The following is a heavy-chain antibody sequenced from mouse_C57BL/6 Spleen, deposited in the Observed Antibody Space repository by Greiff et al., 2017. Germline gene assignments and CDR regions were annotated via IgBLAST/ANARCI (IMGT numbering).Heavy chain of an antibody. J-gene: IGHJ1*03. V-gene: IGHV1-4*01. CDR1: GYTFTSYT. Sequence: QVQLKQSGAELARPGASVKMSCKASGYTFTSYTMHWVKQRPGQGLEWIGYINPSSGYTKYNQKFKDKATLTADKSSSTAYMQLSSLTSEDSAVYYCARNGDSNWYFDVWGTGTTVTVSS. D-gene: IGHD2-5*01. CDR3: ARNGDSNWYFDV. CDR2: INPSSGYT.